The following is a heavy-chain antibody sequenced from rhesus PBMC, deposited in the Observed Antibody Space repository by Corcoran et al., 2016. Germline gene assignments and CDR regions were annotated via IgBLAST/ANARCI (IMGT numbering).Heavy chain of an antibody. CDR2: IYWDDDK. CDR3: ARVRGGYSGYSLYWYFDL. V-gene: IGHV2S1*01. Sequence: QVTLKESGPALVKPTQTLTLTCTFSGFSLSTSGMGVGWIRQSPGKALGWFASIYWDDDKYYSTSLKSRLTISKDTSKNQVFLTMTNMDPVDTATYYCARVRGGYSGYSLYWYFDLWGPGTPITISS. J-gene: IGHJ2*01. D-gene: IGHD5-42*01. CDR1: GFSLSTSGMG.